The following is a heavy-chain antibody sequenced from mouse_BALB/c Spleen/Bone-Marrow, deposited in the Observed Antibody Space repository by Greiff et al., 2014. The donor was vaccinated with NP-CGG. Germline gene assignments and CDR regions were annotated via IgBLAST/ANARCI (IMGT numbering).Heavy chain of an antibody. V-gene: IGHV1S41*01. CDR1: GYTFTSYW. D-gene: IGHD1-1*01. CDR3: ARSHYGRAMDY. Sequence: DLVKPGASVKLSCKASGYTFTSYWINWIKQRPGQGLEWIGRIAPGSGSTYYDEMFKGKATLNVDTSSSTAYIQLSSLSSEDSAVYFCARSHYGRAMDYWGQGTSVTVSS. CDR2: IAPGSGST. J-gene: IGHJ4*01.